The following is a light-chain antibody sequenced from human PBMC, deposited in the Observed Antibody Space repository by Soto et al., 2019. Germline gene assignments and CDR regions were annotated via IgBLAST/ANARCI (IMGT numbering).Light chain of an antibody. V-gene: IGLV2-8*01. CDR1: SSDVGGSNS. Sequence: QAVVTQPPSASGSPGQSVTISCTGTSSDVGGSNSVSWYQQHPGKAPNLMIYDVNKRPSGVPDRFSGSKSGNTASLTVSGLQAADEAYYFCSSYAPSDVVFGGGTKLTVL. CDR3: SSYAPSDVV. CDR2: DVN. J-gene: IGLJ2*01.